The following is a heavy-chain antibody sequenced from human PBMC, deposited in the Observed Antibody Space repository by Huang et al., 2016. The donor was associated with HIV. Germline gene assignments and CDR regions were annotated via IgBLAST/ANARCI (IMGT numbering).Heavy chain of an antibody. J-gene: IGHJ4*02. V-gene: IGHV3-48*02. CDR1: GFTFSSYS. CDR3: ARGAWYYDFWSGSLGFDY. Sequence: EVQLVESGGGLVQPGGSLRLSCAASGFTFSSYSMNWVRQAPGKGLEWVSYISSSSRTIYYADSVKGRFTISRDNAKNSLYLQMNSLRDEDTAVYYCARGAWYYDFWSGSLGFDYWGQGTLVTVSS. D-gene: IGHD3-3*01. CDR2: ISSSSRTI.